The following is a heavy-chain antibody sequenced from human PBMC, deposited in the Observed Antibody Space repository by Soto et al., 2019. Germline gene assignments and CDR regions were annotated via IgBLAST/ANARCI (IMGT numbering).Heavy chain of an antibody. V-gene: IGHV4-31*03. CDR2: IYYSGST. Sequence: QVQLQESGPGLVKPSQTLSLTCTVSGGSISSGGYYWSWIRQHPGKGLEWIGYIYYSGSTYYNPSLKSRVPISVDTSKNQFSLKLSSVTAADTAVYYCARNTDCSSTSCYSVAARPEVAFDIWGQGTMVTVSS. D-gene: IGHD2-2*01. J-gene: IGHJ3*02. CDR1: GGSISSGGYY. CDR3: ARNTDCSSTSCYSVAARPEVAFDI.